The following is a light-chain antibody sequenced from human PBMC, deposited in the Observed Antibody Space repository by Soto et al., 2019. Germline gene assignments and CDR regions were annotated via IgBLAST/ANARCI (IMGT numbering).Light chain of an antibody. CDR1: QDIANF. Sequence: DIQMTQPPSSLSASVGDRVSITCRASQDIANFLAWYQQKPGKVPTLLIYAAPILQAVVSSRFSGSASVTDFTLAISSLQPEDVATDYCETYNCRPRTFGQGTKVE. CDR2: AAP. V-gene: IGKV1-27*01. J-gene: IGKJ1*01. CDR3: ETYNCRPRT.